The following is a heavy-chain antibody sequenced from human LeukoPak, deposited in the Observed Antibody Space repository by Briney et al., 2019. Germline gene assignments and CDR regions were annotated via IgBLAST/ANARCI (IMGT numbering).Heavy chain of an antibody. CDR1: GGSISSSTYY. J-gene: IGHJ4*02. CDR2: IYYSGST. Sequence: PSETLSLTCTVSGGSISSSTYYWGWIRQPPGRGLEWIGSIYYSGSTYYNPSLKSRVTISLDTSKNQFSLKLSSVTAADTAVYYCARRVRGDLWYYFDYWAQGTLVTVSS. CDR3: ARRVRGDLWYYFDY. D-gene: IGHD1-1*01. V-gene: IGHV4-39*07.